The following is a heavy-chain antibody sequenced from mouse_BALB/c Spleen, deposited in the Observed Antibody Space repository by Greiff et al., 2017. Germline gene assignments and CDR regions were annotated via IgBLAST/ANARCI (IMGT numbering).Heavy chain of an antibody. J-gene: IGHJ2*01. CDR2: IWAGGST. CDR1: GFSLTSYG. D-gene: IGHD2-3*01. CDR3: ARAHYDGYYVYFDY. V-gene: IGHV2-9*02. Sequence: QVQLKESGPGLVAPSQSLSITCTVSGFSLTSYGVHWVRQPPGKGLEWLGVIWAGGSTNYNSALMSRLSISKDNSKSQVFLKMNSLQTDDTAMYYCARAHYDGYYVYFDYWGQGTTLTVSS.